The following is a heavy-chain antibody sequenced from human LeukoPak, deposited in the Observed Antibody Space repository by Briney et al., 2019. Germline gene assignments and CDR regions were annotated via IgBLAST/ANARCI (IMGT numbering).Heavy chain of an antibody. D-gene: IGHD1-26*01. V-gene: IGHV3-23*01. CDR1: GFTFSNYA. CDR3: AKGRGWEASYYYYYMDV. J-gene: IGHJ6*03. CDR2: LSGSGGST. Sequence: PGGSLRLSCAASGFTFSNYAMSWVRQAPGKGLEWVSSLSGSGGSTYHADSVKGRFTISRDNSKNTLYLQMNSLRAEDTAVYYCAKGRGWEASYYYYYMDVWGKGTTVTISS.